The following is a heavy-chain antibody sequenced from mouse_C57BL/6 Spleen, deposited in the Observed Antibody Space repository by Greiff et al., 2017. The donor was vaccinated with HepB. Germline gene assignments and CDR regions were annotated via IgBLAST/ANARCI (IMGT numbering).Heavy chain of an antibody. J-gene: IGHJ2*01. D-gene: IGHD2-3*01. CDR2: ISYDGSN. V-gene: IGHV3-6*01. CDR3: AREGRYDGYHGGVDY. Sequence: DVQLQESGPGLVKPSQSLSLTCSVPGYSITSGYYWNWIRQFPGNKLEWMGYISYDGSNNYNPSLKNRISITRDTSKNQFFLKLNSVTTEDTATYYCAREGRYDGYHGGVDYWGQGTTLTVSS. CDR1: GYSITSGYY.